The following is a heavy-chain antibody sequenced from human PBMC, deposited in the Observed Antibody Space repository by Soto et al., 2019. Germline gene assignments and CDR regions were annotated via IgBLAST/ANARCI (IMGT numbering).Heavy chain of an antibody. D-gene: IGHD3-10*01. CDR1: GYTFTTYY. CDR2: INPSGGTT. Sequence: ASVKVSCKASGYTFTTYYMHWVRQAPGQGLGWVGIINPSGGTTSYAQKFQGRVTMTRDTSTSTVYLELSSLRSDDTAVYYCERADRGGGGFGYWGQGTLVTVSS. CDR3: ERADRGGGGFGY. J-gene: IGHJ4*02. V-gene: IGHV1-46*01.